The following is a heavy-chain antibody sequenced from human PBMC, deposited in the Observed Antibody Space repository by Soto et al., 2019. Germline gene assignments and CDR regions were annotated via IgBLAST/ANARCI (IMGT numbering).Heavy chain of an antibody. V-gene: IGHV3-30*18. CDR2: ISYDGSNK. CDR1: GFTFSSYG. CDR3: AKDQDDFWSGYYTGFYFDY. Sequence: GGSLRPSCAASGFTFSSYGMHWVRQAPGKGLEWVAVISYDGSNKYYADSVKGRFTITRYNSKNKLYLQMNSLRAEDTAVYYCAKDQDDFWSGYYTGFYFDYCGQGTLVTVSS. J-gene: IGHJ4*02. D-gene: IGHD3-3*01.